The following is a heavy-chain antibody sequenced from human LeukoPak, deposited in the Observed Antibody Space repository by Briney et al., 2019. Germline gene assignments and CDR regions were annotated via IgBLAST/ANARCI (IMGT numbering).Heavy chain of an antibody. V-gene: IGHV2-5*02. CDR3: AHSQVYSYGSFHDAYDI. Sequence: ESGPTLVNPTQTLTLTCSLSGVSLSTSGVGVGWIRQPPGKALEWLALFYWDDDSRYSPSLKSRLTIAKDTANSQVVRTMTNMDSVDTATYYCAHSQVYSYGSFHDAYDIWGLGTLVTVSS. D-gene: IGHD5-18*01. J-gene: IGHJ3*02. CDR1: GVSLSTSGVG. CDR2: FYWDDDS.